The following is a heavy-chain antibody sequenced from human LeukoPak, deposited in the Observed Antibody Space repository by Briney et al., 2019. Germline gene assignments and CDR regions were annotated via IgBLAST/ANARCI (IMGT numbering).Heavy chain of an antibody. Sequence: ASVKVSCKASGYTFTGNYIHWVRQAPGQGLEWMGRIIPILGIANYAQKFQGRVTITADKSTSTAYMELSSLRSEDTAVYYCARDSVGATLYYYYGMDVWDQGTTVTVSS. CDR3: ARDSVGATLYYYYGMDV. J-gene: IGHJ6*02. D-gene: IGHD1-26*01. CDR2: IIPILGIA. CDR1: GYTFTGNY. V-gene: IGHV1-69*04.